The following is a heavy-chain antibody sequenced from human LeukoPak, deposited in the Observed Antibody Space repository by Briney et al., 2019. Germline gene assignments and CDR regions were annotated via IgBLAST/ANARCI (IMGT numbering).Heavy chain of an antibody. J-gene: IGHJ4*02. Sequence: TFSSYAMSWVRQAPGKGLEWLGSMYYAGSTYYNPSLKSRVTISVDTSKNQFFLRLSSVTAADTAVYYCARHTVVAGGKRLADYFDYWGQGTLVTVSS. CDR3: ARHTVVAGGKRLADYFDY. CDR2: MYYAGST. CDR1: TFSSYA. D-gene: IGHD2-15*01. V-gene: IGHV4-39*01.